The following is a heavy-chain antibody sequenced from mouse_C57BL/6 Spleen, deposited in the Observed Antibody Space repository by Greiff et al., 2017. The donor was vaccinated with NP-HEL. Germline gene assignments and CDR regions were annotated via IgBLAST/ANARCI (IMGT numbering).Heavy chain of an antibody. V-gene: IGHV6-3*01. CDR3: TANLYYDYDWYFDV. CDR2: IRLKSDNYAT. CDR1: GFTFSNYW. J-gene: IGHJ1*03. D-gene: IGHD2-4*01. Sequence: EVQLVESGGGLVQPGGSMKLSCVASGFTFSNYWMNWVRQSPEKGLEWVAQIRLKSDNYATHYAESVKGRFTISRDDSKSSVYLQMNNLRAEDTGIYYCTANLYYDYDWYFDVWGTGTTVTVSS.